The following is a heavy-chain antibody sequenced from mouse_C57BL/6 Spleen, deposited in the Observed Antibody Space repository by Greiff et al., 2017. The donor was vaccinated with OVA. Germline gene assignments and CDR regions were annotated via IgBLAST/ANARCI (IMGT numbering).Heavy chain of an antibody. CDR2: IDPETGGT. J-gene: IGHJ4*01. D-gene: IGHD3-3*01. V-gene: IGHV1-15*01. CDR3: ARGGCMDY. CDR1: GYTFPDYE. Sequence: QVQLQQSGAELVRPGASVTLSCKASGYTFPDYEMHWVKQTPVHGLEWIGAIDPETGGTAYNQKFKGKAILTADKSSSTAYMELRSLTSEDSAVYYCARGGCMDYWGQGTSVTVSS.